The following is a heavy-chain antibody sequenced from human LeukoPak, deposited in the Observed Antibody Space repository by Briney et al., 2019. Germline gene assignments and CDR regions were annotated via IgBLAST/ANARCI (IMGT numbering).Heavy chain of an antibody. CDR3: ARARGDIVLMVYADNWFDP. V-gene: IGHV4-59*01. D-gene: IGHD2-8*01. CDR2: IYYSGST. J-gene: IGHJ5*02. CDR1: GGSISSYY. Sequence: PSETPSLTCTVSGGSISSYYWSWIRQPPGKGLEWIGYIYYSGSTNYNPSLKSRVTISVDTSKNQFSLKLSSVTAADTAVYYCARARGDIVLMVYADNWFDPWGQGTLVTVSS.